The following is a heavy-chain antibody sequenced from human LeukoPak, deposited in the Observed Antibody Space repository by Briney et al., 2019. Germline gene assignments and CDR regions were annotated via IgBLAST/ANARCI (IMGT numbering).Heavy chain of an antibody. CDR2: INHSGST. CDR3: ARHRNYDILTGYSVLVWCFDL. J-gene: IGHJ2*01. Sequence: PSETLSLTCAVYGGSFSGYYWSWIRQPPGKGLEWIGEINHSGSTNYNPSLKSRVTISVDTSKNQFSLKLSSVTAADTAVYYCARHRNYDILTGYSVLVWCFDLWGRGTLVTVSS. D-gene: IGHD3-9*01. V-gene: IGHV4-34*01. CDR1: GGSFSGYY.